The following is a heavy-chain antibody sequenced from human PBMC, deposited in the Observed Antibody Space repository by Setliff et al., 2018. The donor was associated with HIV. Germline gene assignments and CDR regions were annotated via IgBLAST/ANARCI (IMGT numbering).Heavy chain of an antibody. V-gene: IGHV3-7*01. CDR1: GFRFSNYW. CDR3: ARDDNYNFWSGYFVPQYYFDY. J-gene: IGHJ4*02. Sequence: GGSLRLSCAASGFRFSNYWMSWVRQAPGKGLEWVANIKHYGSEKHYVDSVKGRFTISRDNAKNSLYLQMNSLRAEDTAVYYCARDDNYNFWSGYFVPQYYFDYWGQGTLVTVS. D-gene: IGHD3-3*01. CDR2: IKHYGSEK.